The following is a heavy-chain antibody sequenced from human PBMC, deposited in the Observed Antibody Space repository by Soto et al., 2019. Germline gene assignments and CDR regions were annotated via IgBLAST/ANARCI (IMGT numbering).Heavy chain of an antibody. Sequence: SETLSLTCTVSGGSISSGGYYWSWIRQHPGKGLEWIGYIYYSGSTYYNPSLKSRVTISVDTSKNQFSLKLSSVTAADTAVYYCAQGGEQLWSIDYWGQGTLVTVSS. CDR2: IYYSGST. D-gene: IGHD5-18*01. CDR3: AQGGEQLWSIDY. CDR1: GGSISSGGYY. V-gene: IGHV4-31*03. J-gene: IGHJ4*02.